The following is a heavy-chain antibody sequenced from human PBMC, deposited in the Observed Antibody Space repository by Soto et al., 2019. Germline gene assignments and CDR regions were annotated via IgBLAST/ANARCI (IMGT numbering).Heavy chain of an antibody. CDR3: ATGYSGSWYY. CDR2: FDPEDGET. Sequence: ASVKVSCKVSGYTLTDLSMHWVRQAPGKGLEWMGGFDPEDGETIYAQKFQGRVTMTEDTSTDTAYMELSSLRSEDTAVDYCATGYSGSWYYWGQGTLVTVSS. CDR1: GYTLTDLS. D-gene: IGHD6-13*01. J-gene: IGHJ4*02. V-gene: IGHV1-24*01.